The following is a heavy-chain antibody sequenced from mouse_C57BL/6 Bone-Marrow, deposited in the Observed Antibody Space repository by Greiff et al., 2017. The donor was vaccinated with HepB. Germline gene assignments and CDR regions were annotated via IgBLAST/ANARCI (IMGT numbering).Heavy chain of an antibody. CDR1: GYTFTSYT. CDR2: INPSSGYT. V-gene: IGHV1-4*01. Sequence: VKLMESGAELARPGASVTMSCKASGYTFTSYTMHWVKQRPGQGLEWIGYINPSSGYTKYNQKFKDKATLTADKSSRTAYMQLSSLTSEDSAVYDCSSYLSTDAMDYWGQGTTVTVSS. D-gene: IGHD1-1*01. J-gene: IGHJ4*01. CDR3: SSYLSTDAMDY.